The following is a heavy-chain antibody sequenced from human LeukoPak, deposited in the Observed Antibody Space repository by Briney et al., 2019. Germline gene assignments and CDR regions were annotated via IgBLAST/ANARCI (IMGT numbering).Heavy chain of an antibody. J-gene: IGHJ4*02. CDR2: ISGSGGTT. V-gene: IGHV3-23*01. Sequence: GGSLRLSCAASGFTFSSYAMSWVRQAPGKGLEWVSVISGSGGTTFYADSVKGRFTISRDNSKNTLYLQMNSLRVEDTAVYYCARKSPSSVTFDYWGQGTLVTVSS. CDR1: GFTFSSYA. D-gene: IGHD4-17*01. CDR3: ARKSPSSVTFDY.